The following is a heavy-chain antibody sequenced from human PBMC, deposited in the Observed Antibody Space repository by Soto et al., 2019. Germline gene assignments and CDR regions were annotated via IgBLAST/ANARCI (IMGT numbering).Heavy chain of an antibody. CDR2: LSGGANT. CDR3: ARWDGYGDE. V-gene: IGHV3-23*01. D-gene: IGHD5-12*01. Sequence: GGSLRLSCAASGFTFSTYSMAWVRQTPGKGPAWVSGLSGGANTFYADSVRGRFTISVDNSRNTVYLQMNSLRVEDTAIYYCARWDGYGDEWGQGTLVTVSS. CDR1: GFTFSTYS. J-gene: IGHJ4*02.